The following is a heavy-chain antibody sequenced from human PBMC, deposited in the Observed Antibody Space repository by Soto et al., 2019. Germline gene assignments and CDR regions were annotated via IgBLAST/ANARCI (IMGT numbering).Heavy chain of an antibody. CDR2: INHSGST. V-gene: IGHV4-34*01. CDR3: ARATPYCSSTSCYGMHYYYYGMDV. Sequence: SETLSLTCAVYGGSFSGYYWSWIRQPPGKGLEWIGEINHSGSTNYNPSLKSRVTISVDTSKNQFSLKLSSVTAADTAVYYCARATPYCSSTSCYGMHYYYYGMDVWGQGTTVTVSS. J-gene: IGHJ6*02. D-gene: IGHD2-2*01. CDR1: GGSFSGYY.